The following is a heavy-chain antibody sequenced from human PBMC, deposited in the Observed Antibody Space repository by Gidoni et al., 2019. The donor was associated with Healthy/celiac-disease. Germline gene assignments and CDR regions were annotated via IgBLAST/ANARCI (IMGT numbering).Heavy chain of an antibody. J-gene: IGHJ4*02. D-gene: IGHD3-22*01. CDR2: ISYDGSNK. Sequence: QVQLVESGGGVVQPGRSLRLSCAASGFTFSCYGMHWVRQAPGKGLEWVAVISYDGSNKYYADSVKGRFTISRDNSKNTLYLQMNSLRAEDTAVYYCAKASDSSGSIDYWGQGTLVTVSS. CDR3: AKASDSSGSIDY. CDR1: GFTFSCYG. V-gene: IGHV3-30*18.